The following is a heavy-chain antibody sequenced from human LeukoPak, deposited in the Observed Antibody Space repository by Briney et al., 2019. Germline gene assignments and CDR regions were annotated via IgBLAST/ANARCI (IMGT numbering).Heavy chain of an antibody. Sequence: PGGSLRLSCAASGFTFSSYAMHWVRQAPGKGLEYVSAIDGNGGSAYYANSVKGRFTTSRDNSKNTLYLQMGSLSTEDTAVYYCARGHEYRGYGQDYWGQGTLVTVSS. J-gene: IGHJ4*02. D-gene: IGHD5-12*01. CDR2: IDGNGGSA. CDR1: GFTFSSYA. CDR3: ARGHEYRGYGQDY. V-gene: IGHV3-64*01.